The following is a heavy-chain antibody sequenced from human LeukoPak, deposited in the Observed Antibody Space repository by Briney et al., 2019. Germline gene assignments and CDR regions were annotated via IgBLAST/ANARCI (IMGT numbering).Heavy chain of an antibody. CDR2: IYHSGST. CDR3: ARVAVFGAVSSDYYYYYTDV. D-gene: IGHD3-3*01. CDR1: GGSISSHI. J-gene: IGHJ6*03. Sequence: PSETLSLTCTVSGGSISSHIWSWIRQPPGKGLEWIGYIYHSGSTNYNPSLKSRVTMSVDTSKNQFSLRLSSVTAADTAVYYCARVAVFGAVSSDYYYYYTDVWGQGTLVTVSS. V-gene: IGHV4-59*11.